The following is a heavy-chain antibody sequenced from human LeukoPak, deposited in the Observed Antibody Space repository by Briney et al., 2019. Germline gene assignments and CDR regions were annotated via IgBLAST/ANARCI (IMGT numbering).Heavy chain of an antibody. Sequence: GESLKISCKGSGYSFPTYWIGWVRQMPGKGLKWMGIIYPGDSDTRYSPSFQGQVTISADKSISTAYLQWSSLKASDTAMYYCARRAYGSGSYSKGPWAFDIWGQGTMVTVSS. V-gene: IGHV5-51*01. CDR1: GYSFPTYW. CDR3: ARRAYGSGSYSKGPWAFDI. CDR2: IYPGDSDT. D-gene: IGHD3-10*01. J-gene: IGHJ3*02.